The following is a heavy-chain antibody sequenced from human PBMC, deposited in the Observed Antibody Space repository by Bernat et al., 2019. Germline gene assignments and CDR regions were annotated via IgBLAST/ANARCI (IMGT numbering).Heavy chain of an antibody. J-gene: IGHJ4*02. V-gene: IGHV3-30*18. CDR2: ISYDGSNK. CDR3: AKTAVKGRLHVGELSLLDY. Sequence: QVQLVESGGGVVQPGRSLRLSCAASGFTFSSYGMHWVRQAPGKGLEWVAVISYDGSNKYYADSVKGRFTISRDNSKNTLYLQMNSLRAEETAVYYCAKTAVKGRLHVGELSLLDYWGQGTLVTVSS. CDR1: GFTFSSYG. D-gene: IGHD3-16*02.